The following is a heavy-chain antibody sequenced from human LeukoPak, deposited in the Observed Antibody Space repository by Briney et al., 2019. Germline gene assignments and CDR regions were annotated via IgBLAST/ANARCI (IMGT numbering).Heavy chain of an antibody. J-gene: IGHJ4*02. CDR2: ISYDGSNK. V-gene: IGHV3-30-3*01. Sequence: GGSLRLSCAASGFTFSSYAMHWVRQAPGKGLEWVAVISYDGSNKYYADSVKGRFTISRDNSKNTLYLQMNSLKTEDTAVYYCTSSNYYDSSTYDYWGQGTLVTVSS. CDR3: TSSNYYDSSTYDY. CDR1: GFTFSSYA. D-gene: IGHD3-22*01.